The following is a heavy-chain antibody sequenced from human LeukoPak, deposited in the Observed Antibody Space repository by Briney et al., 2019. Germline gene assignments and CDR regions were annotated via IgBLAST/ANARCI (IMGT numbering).Heavy chain of an antibody. J-gene: IGHJ4*02. CDR3: AKGKPRIAASRFQYFDY. Sequence: GGSLRLSCAASGFTFSSYATSWVRQAPGKGLEWVSAISGSGGSTYYADSVKGRFTISRDNSKNTLYLQMNSLRAEDTAVYYCAKGKPRIAASRFQYFDYWGQGTLVTVSS. CDR2: ISGSGGST. CDR1: GFTFSSYA. D-gene: IGHD6-13*01. V-gene: IGHV3-23*01.